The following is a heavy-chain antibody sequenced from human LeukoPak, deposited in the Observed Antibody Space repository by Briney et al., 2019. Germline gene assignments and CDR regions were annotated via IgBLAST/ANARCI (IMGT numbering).Heavy chain of an antibody. CDR1: GGSFSGYY. CDR2: INHSGST. CDR3: ARGLTYYDFWSGYPDAFDI. J-gene: IGHJ3*02. D-gene: IGHD3-3*01. Sequence: SETLSLTCAVYGGSFSGYYWSWLRQPPGKGLEWIGEINHSGSTNYNPSLKSRVTISVDTSKNQFSLKLSSVTAADTAVYYCARGLTYYDFWSGYPDAFDIWGQGTMVTVSS. V-gene: IGHV4-34*01.